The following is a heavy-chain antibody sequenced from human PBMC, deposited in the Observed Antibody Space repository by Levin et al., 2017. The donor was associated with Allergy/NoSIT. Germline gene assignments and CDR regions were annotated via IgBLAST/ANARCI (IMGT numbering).Heavy chain of an antibody. J-gene: IGHJ3*02. Sequence: SGGSLRLSCAASGFTFSSYGMNWVRQAPGKGLEWVSALSGSGGTTYYTESVKGRFTISRDNSKNTLFLQMNSLRADDTAVYYCAKDRGRGVSCSGGTCYPRSDAFDIWGQGTMVTVSS. CDR1: GFTFSSYG. V-gene: IGHV3-23*01. D-gene: IGHD2-15*01. CDR2: LSGSGGTT. CDR3: AKDRGRGVSCSGGTCYPRSDAFDI.